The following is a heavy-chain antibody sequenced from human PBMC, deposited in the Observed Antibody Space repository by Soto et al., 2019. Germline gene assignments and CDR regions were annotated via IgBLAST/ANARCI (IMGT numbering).Heavy chain of an antibody. CDR1: GGSISSSSYY. Sequence: PSETLSLTCTVSGGSISSSSYYWGWIRQPPGKGLEWIGSIYYSGSTYYNPSLKSRVTISVDTSKNQFSLKLSSVTAADTAVYYCVVTWSSSTSWGGYYGMDVWGQGTTVTVS. V-gene: IGHV4-39*01. CDR3: VVTWSSSTSWGGYYGMDV. CDR2: IYYSGST. D-gene: IGHD6-6*01. J-gene: IGHJ6*02.